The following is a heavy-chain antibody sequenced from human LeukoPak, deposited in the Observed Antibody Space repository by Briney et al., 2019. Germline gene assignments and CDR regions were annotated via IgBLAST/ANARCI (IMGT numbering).Heavy chain of an antibody. CDR2: IYYSGST. D-gene: IGHD7-27*01. J-gene: IGHJ3*02. Sequence: SETLSLTCTVSGGSISSYYWSWIRQPPGKGLEWIGYIYYSGSTNYNPSLKSRVTISVDTSKNQFSLKLSSVTAADTAVYYCARLGGTGDPHDAFDIWGQGTMVTVSS. V-gene: IGHV4-59*01. CDR1: GGSISSYY. CDR3: ARLGGTGDPHDAFDI.